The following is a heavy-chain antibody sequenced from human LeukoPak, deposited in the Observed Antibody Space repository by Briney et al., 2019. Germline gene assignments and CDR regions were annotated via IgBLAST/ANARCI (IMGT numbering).Heavy chain of an antibody. CDR1: GFTFSTYW. D-gene: IGHD6-19*01. CDR3: ARDLSSGWSPIDY. Sequence: PGGSLRLSCAASGFTFSTYWMTWVRQAPGKWLEWVANIKQDGSEKYYVDSVKGRFTISRDNAKNSLFLQMNSLRAEDTAVYYCARDLSSGWSPIDYWGRGTLVTVSS. V-gene: IGHV3-7*05. CDR2: IKQDGSEK. J-gene: IGHJ4*02.